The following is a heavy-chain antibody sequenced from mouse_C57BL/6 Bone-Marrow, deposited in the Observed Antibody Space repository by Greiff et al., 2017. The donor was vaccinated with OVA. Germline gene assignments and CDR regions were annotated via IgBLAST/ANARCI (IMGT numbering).Heavy chain of an antibody. D-gene: IGHD1-1*01. J-gene: IGHJ3*01. V-gene: IGHV5-15*01. CDR3: ARPLLYYGSFAY. CDR2: ISNLAYSI. Sequence: EVKLVESGGGLVQPGGSLKLSCAASGFTFSDYGMAWVRQAPRKGPEWVAFISNLAYSIYYADTVTGRFTISRENVKNTLYLEMSRLRSEDTAMYDCARPLLYYGSFAYWGQGTLVTVSA. CDR1: GFTFSDYG.